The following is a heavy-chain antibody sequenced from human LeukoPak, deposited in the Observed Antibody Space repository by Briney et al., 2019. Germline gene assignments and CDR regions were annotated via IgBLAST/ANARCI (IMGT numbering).Heavy chain of an antibody. CDR3: ARAGANLRSSGYLY. Sequence: PGGSLRLSCAASGFTFSSYWMHWVSQAPGKRLVWVSRINSDGSSTSYADSVKGRFTISRDNAKNTLYLQMNSLRAEDTAVYYCARAGANLRSSGYLYWGQGTPVTVSS. CDR2: INSDGSST. J-gene: IGHJ4*02. D-gene: IGHD3-22*01. V-gene: IGHV3-74*01. CDR1: GFTFSSYW.